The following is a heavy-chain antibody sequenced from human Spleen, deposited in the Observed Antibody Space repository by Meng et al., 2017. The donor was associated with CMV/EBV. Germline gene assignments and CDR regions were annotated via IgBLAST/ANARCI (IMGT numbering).Heavy chain of an antibody. Sequence: LQQLGAVLLLPSETLSLLSPVSGASTCSSSYFWGWIRQHPGMGLQWIESIYYSGCTYYNPSLKSSVTITVDTSKFKFSLKLSSVIAADTVVYYCARVGIAVAGTHFDYWGQGTLVTVSS. CDR1: GASTCSSSYF. CDR2: IYYSGCT. CDR3: ARVGIAVAGTHFDY. V-gene: IGHV4-39*07. D-gene: IGHD6-19*01. J-gene: IGHJ4*02.